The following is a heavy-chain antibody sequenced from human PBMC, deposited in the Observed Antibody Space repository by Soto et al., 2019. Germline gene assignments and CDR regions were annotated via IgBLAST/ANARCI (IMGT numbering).Heavy chain of an antibody. Sequence: QVQLVQSGAEVKKPGASVKVSCKASGYTFSSYGISWVRQAPGQGLEWMGWISANNGNTNYPQKFQDRITMTTDTTTSTAYKEVRSLRSDDTAVYYCAVLRFLEWLPQDAFDIWGQGTMVTVSS. CDR1: GYTFSSYG. CDR2: ISANNGNT. J-gene: IGHJ3*02. CDR3: AVLRFLEWLPQDAFDI. D-gene: IGHD3-3*01. V-gene: IGHV1-18*01.